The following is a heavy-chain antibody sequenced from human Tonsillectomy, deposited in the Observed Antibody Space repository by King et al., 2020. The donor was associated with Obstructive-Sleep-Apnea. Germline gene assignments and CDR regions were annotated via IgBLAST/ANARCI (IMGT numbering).Heavy chain of an antibody. Sequence: VQLVESGGGLVQPGGSLRLSCAASGFTFSSYAMSWVRQAPGTGLEWVSAIRGSGGSTYYADSVKVRFTISRDNSKNTLYLQMNSLRAEDTAVYYCANPTRVRRVIWGQGTLVTVSS. J-gene: IGHJ4*02. CDR1: GFTFSSYA. CDR3: ANPTRVRRVI. CDR2: IRGSGGST. D-gene: IGHD3-10*01. V-gene: IGHV3-23*04.